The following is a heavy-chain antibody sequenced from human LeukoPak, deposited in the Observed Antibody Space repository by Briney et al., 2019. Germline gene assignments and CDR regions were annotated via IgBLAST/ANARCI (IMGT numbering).Heavy chain of an antibody. J-gene: IGHJ4*02. CDR3: ARDPGQLWSHELSFDC. V-gene: IGHV1-2*06. Sequence: VASVKVSCKTSGYTFTGYYIHWVRQAPGQGLEWMGRINPNSGGTNYAQKFQGRVTMTRDTSISTAYMELSRLRSDDTAVYYCARDPGQLWSHELSFDCWGQGTLVTVSS. CDR2: INPNSGGT. D-gene: IGHD5-18*01. CDR1: GYTFTGYY.